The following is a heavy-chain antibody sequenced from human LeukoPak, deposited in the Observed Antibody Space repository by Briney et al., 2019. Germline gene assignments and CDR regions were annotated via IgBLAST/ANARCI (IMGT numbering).Heavy chain of an antibody. CDR3: ARLRVSGSYLYYFDY. CDR2: ILTSGTT. V-gene: IGHV4-4*09. CDR1: NGSISSYH. J-gene: IGHJ4*02. Sequence: SETLSLTCTVSNGSISSYHWSWVRQPPGKGLEWIGYILTSGTTNYNPSLKSRLTISVDASKNQFTLKLSSVTAADTAVYYCARLRVSGSYLYYFDYWGQGTLVTVSS. D-gene: IGHD1-26*01.